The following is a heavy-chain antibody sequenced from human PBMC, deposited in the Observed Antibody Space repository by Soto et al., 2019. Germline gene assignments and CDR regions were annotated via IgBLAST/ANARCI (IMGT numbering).Heavy chain of an antibody. CDR1: GGTFSSYA. CDR2: IIPILGTA. V-gene: IGHV1-69*13. Sequence: SVKVSCKASGGTFSSYAISWVRQAPGQGLEWMGGIIPILGTANYAQKFQGRVTITADESTSTAYMELSSLRSEDTAVYYCARETDLNFYGMDVWGQGTTVTVSS. CDR3: ARETDLNFYGMDV. J-gene: IGHJ6*02.